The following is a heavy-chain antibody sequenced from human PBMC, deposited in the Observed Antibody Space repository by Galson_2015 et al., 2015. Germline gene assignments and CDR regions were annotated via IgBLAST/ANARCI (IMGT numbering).Heavy chain of an antibody. V-gene: IGHV1-46*01. D-gene: IGHD3-22*01. Sequence: SVKVSCKASGYTFTNYHIHWVRQAPGQGLEWMGKINPSGSSTTYAQKFQGRVTMTSDTSTSTVYMELSSLRSEDTAMYYCARVGGYYYDSSGYYYFNPWGQGTLVTVSS. CDR3: ARVGGYYYDSSGYYYFNP. CDR2: INPSGSST. CDR1: GYTFTNYH. J-gene: IGHJ5*02.